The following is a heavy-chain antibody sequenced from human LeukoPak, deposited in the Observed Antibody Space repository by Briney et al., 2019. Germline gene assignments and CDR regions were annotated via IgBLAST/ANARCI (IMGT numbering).Heavy chain of an antibody. D-gene: IGHD1-1*01. CDR3: AGEYPTKFLTYNWIDVGWFDP. V-gene: IGHV1-2*02. CDR1: GYTFTGYY. Sequence: ASVKVSCKASGYTFTGYYMHWVRQAPGQGLEWMGWINPKRGGTNYAQKFQGRVTMTRDTSISTAYMELSRLRSDDTAVYYCAGEYPTKFLTYNWIDVGWFDPWGQGTLVTVSS. CDR2: INPKRGGT. J-gene: IGHJ5*02.